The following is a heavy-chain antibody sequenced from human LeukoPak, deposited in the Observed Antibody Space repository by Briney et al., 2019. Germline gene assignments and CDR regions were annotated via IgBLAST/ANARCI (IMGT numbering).Heavy chain of an antibody. V-gene: IGHV4-34*01. CDR3: ARGRRNYYDSSGYGKNNWFDP. CDR1: GGSFSGYY. Sequence: SETLSLTCAVYGGSFSGYYWSWIRQPPGKGLEWIGEINHSGSTNYNPSLKSRVTISVDTSKNQFSLKLSSVTAADTAVYYCARGRRNYYDSSGYGKNNWFDPWGQGTLVTVSS. J-gene: IGHJ5*02. D-gene: IGHD3-22*01. CDR2: INHSGST.